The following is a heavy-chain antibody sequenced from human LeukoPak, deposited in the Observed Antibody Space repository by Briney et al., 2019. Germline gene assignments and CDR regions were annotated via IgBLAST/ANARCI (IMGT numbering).Heavy chain of an antibody. Sequence: SETLSLTCTVSGGSISSYYWSWIRQPPGKGLEWIGYIYYSGSTNYNPSLKSRVTISVDTSKNRFSLKLSSVTAADTAVYYCARSDSSGWIDCWGQGTLVTVSS. D-gene: IGHD6-19*01. CDR1: GGSISSYY. V-gene: IGHV4-59*01. J-gene: IGHJ4*02. CDR2: IYYSGST. CDR3: ARSDSSGWIDC.